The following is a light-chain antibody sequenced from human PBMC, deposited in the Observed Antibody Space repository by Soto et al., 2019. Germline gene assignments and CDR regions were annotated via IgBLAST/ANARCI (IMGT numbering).Light chain of an antibody. Sequence: ALTQPRSVSGSPGQSVTISCTGTSSDVGTYDFVSWYQQHPGKAPRLMIFDVSERPSGVPDRFSGSKSGNTASLTISGLQAEDEADYYCCLYAVTFYVFGTGTKVTVL. CDR1: SSDVGTYDF. J-gene: IGLJ1*01. V-gene: IGLV2-11*01. CDR3: CLYAVTFYV. CDR2: DVS.